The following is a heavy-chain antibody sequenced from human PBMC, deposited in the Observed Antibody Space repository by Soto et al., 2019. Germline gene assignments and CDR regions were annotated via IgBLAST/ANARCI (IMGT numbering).Heavy chain of an antibody. V-gene: IGHV1-18*01. CDR3: ARDCSGGSCYGGNGAFDI. D-gene: IGHD2-15*01. CDR2: IIPYNGTS. Sequence: GASVKVSCKASGYTFTSYGISWVRQAPGQGLEWMGWIIPYNGTSNYAQKFQGRVTMTADTSTSTAYMELSSLRSEDTAVYYCARDCSGGSCYGGNGAFDIWGQGTMVTVSS. CDR1: GYTFTSYG. J-gene: IGHJ3*02.